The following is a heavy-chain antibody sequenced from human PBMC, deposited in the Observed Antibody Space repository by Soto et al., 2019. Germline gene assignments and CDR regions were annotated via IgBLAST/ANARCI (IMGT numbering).Heavy chain of an antibody. CDR2: IYPGDSDT. Sequence: GESLKISCKGSGYSFTSYWIGWVRQMPGKGLEWMGIIYPGDSDTRYSPSFQGQVTISADKSISTAYLQWSSLKASDTAMYYCFCSTTVVTPSYYYYYGMDVWGQGTTVTVSS. D-gene: IGHD4-17*01. CDR3: FCSTTVVTPSYYYYYGMDV. CDR1: GYSFTSYW. J-gene: IGHJ6*02. V-gene: IGHV5-51*01.